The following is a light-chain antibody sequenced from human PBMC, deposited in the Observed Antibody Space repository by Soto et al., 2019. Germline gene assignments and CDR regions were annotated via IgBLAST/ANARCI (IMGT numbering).Light chain of an antibody. CDR2: GAS. CDR1: QSVSNY. J-gene: IGKJ1*01. Sequence: EIVLTQSPATLSLSPVERVTLSCRASQSVSNYLAWYQQKPGQAPRLLIYGASSRATGIPDRFSGSGSGTDFSLTISRLEPEDFAVYYCQQYGVSPRTFGQGTKVDIK. V-gene: IGKV3-20*01. CDR3: QQYGVSPRT.